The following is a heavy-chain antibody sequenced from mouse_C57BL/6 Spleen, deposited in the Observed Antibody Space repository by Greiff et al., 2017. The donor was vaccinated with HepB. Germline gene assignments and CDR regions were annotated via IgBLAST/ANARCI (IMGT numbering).Heavy chain of an antibody. D-gene: IGHD3-1*01. J-gene: IGHJ2*01. CDR3: ARSGYYPYFDY. CDR1: GYTFTSYT. CDR2: INPSSGYT. Sequence: QVQLQQSGAELARPGASVKMSCKASGYTFTSYTMHWVKQRPGQGLEWIGYINPSSGYTKYNQKFKDKATLTADKSSSTAYMQLSSLTSEDSAVYYCARSGYYPYFDYWGQGTTLTVSS. V-gene: IGHV1-4*01.